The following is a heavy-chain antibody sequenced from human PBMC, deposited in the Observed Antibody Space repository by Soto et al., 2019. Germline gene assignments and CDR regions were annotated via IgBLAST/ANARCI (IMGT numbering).Heavy chain of an antibody. CDR2: ISAYNGNT. V-gene: IGHV1-18*04. Sequence: GASVKVSCKASGYTFTSYGISWVRQAPGQGLEWMGWISAYNGNTNYAQKLQGRVTMTTDTSTSTAYMELRSLRSDDTAVYYCARAYSSSSAAGSDYWGQGTLVTVSS. J-gene: IGHJ4*02. CDR3: ARAYSSSSAAGSDY. CDR1: GYTFTSYG. D-gene: IGHD6-6*01.